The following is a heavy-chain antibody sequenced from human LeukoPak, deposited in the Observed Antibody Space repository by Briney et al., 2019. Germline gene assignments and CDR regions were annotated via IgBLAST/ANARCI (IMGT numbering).Heavy chain of an antibody. D-gene: IGHD3-22*01. CDR3: ARGGLKYYYDSSGYYLH. CDR1: GFTFDDYA. CDR2: IVGRGTDT. Sequence: PGRSLRLSCAASGFTFDDYAMNWVRQAPGKGLEWVSAIVGRGTDTYYADSVKGRFTISRDNTKNTLYLQMNSLRAEDTAVYYCARGGLKYYYDSSGYYLHWGQGTLVTVSS. V-gene: IGHV3-23*01. J-gene: IGHJ4*02.